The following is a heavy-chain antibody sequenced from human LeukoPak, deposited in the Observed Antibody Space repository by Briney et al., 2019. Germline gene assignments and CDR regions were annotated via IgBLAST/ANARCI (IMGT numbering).Heavy chain of an antibody. CDR3: ARDGKMAVAALDY. CDR2: ISYDGSNK. CDR1: GFTFSSYA. Sequence: GGSLRLSCAASGFTFSSYAMHWVRQAPGKGLEWVAVISYDGSNKYYADSVKGRFTISRDNSKNTLYLQMNSLRAEDTAVYYCARDGKMAVAALDYWGQGTLVTVSS. V-gene: IGHV3-30-3*01. D-gene: IGHD6-19*01. J-gene: IGHJ4*02.